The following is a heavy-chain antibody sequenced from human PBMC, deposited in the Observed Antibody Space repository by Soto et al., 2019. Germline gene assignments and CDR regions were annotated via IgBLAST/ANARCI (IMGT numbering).Heavy chain of an antibody. V-gene: IGHV3-48*02. Sequence: HPGGSLRLSCAASGFSFSSYSMTWVRQAPGKGLEWIAFISGNSNTIYNADSVRGRFTVSRDDAKNSLFLQMNSLRDEDTAVFYCARVGGGGLPVAGSFDYWGQGALVTVSS. CDR2: ISGNSNTI. CDR3: ARVGGGGLPVAGSFDY. CDR1: GFSFSSYS. D-gene: IGHD6-19*01. J-gene: IGHJ4*02.